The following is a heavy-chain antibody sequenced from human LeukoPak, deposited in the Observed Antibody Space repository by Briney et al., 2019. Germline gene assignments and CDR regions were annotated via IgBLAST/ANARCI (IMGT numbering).Heavy chain of an antibody. Sequence: SETLSLTCAVHGESFSGYYWTWIRQSPGKGLECIGEISHSGNINYNPSLKSRVTLSVDTSKNEISLEMNSVTAADMAVYYCARGSIALSSSHYFDFWGPGILVTVSS. V-gene: IGHV4-34*01. D-gene: IGHD2-2*01. CDR1: GESFSGYY. CDR2: ISHSGNI. CDR3: ARGSIALSSSHYFDF. J-gene: IGHJ4*02.